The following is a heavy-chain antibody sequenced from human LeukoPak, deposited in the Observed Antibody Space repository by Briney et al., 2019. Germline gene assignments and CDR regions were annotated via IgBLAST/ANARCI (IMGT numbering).Heavy chain of an antibody. CDR1: GFTFSTYG. Sequence: GGSLRLSCAASGFTFSTYGMHWVRQAPGKGLEWVAVISYDGSNEYYADSVKGRFTISRDNSKDTLYLQMSSLRAEDTAVYYCAKEFNRGLPDYWGQGTLVTVSS. CDR2: ISYDGSNE. J-gene: IGHJ4*02. CDR3: AKEFNRGLPDY. V-gene: IGHV3-30*18. D-gene: IGHD2-21*01.